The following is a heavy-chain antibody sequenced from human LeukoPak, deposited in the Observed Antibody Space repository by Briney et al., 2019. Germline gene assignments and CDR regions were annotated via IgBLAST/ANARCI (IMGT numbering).Heavy chain of an antibody. V-gene: IGHV3-23*01. CDR3: GRGIIGYGMDV. Sequence: GGSLRLSCAASGFTFSGYAMSWVRQAPGKGLEWVSVITNSESGGRTYYADSVKGRFTISRDRSKNTLYVQMNSLRAEDTAVYYCGRGIIGYGMDVWGQGTTVAVSS. D-gene: IGHD3-16*02. J-gene: IGHJ6*02. CDR2: ITNSESGGRT. CDR1: GFTFSGYA.